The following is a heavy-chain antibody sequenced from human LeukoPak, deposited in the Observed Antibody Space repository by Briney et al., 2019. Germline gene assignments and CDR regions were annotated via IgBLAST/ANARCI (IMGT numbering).Heavy chain of an antibody. CDR1: GGSFSGYY. V-gene: IGHV4-34*01. J-gene: IGHJ4*02. D-gene: IGHD1/OR15-1a*01. Sequence: SETLSLTCAVYGGSFSGYYWSWIRQPPGKGLEWIGEINHSGSTNYNPSLKSRVTMSVDTSKKQFSLKLSSVTAADTAVYYCARRWNSHPPGHWGQGTLVTVSP. CDR2: INHSGST. CDR3: ARRWNSHPPGH.